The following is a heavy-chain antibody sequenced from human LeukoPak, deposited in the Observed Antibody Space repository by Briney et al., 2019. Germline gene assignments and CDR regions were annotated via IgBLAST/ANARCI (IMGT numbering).Heavy chain of an antibody. CDR3: ASFMTTVSLPKSYYMDV. CDR1: GGSISSSSYY. V-gene: IGHV4-39*07. Sequence: SETLSLTCTVSGGSISSSSYYWGWIRQPPGKGLEWIGSIYYSGSTYHNPSLKSRVTISVDTSRNQFSLKLSSVTAADTAVYYCASFMTTVSLPKSYYMDVWGKGTTVTVSS. D-gene: IGHD4-17*01. J-gene: IGHJ6*03. CDR2: IYYSGST.